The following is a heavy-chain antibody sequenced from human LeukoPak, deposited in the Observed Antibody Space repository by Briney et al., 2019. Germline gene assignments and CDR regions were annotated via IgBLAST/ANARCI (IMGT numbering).Heavy chain of an antibody. J-gene: IGHJ4*02. CDR1: GFSVSDYH. CDR2: IYSGGST. V-gene: IGHV3-53*01. Sequence: GGSLRLSCAASGFSVSDYHMNWVRQAPGKGLEWVSVIYSGGSTDYADSVKGRFTISRDNSENTVYIEVNTLRAEDTAVYYCARDPSYGDYTRFDFWGQGALVTISS. CDR3: ARDPSYGDYTRFDF. D-gene: IGHD4-17*01.